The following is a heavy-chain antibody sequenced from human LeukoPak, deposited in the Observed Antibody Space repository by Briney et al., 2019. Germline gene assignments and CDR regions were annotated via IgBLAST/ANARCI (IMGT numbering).Heavy chain of an antibody. CDR3: ARDRQWLARGDY. CDR1: RFIFSNYA. V-gene: IGHV3-30-3*01. D-gene: IGHD6-19*01. J-gene: IGHJ4*02. CDR2: ISYDGSNK. Sequence: GGSLRLSCAASRFIFSNYAMHWVRQAPGKGLEWVAVISYDGSNKYYADSVKGRFTISRDNAKNSLYLQMNSLRAEDTAVYYCARDRQWLARGDYWGQGTLVTVSS.